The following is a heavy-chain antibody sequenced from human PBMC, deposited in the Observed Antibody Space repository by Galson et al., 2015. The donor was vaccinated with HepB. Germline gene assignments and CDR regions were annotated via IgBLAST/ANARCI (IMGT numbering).Heavy chain of an antibody. CDR3: ARLDILTGYYWYAFDI. J-gene: IGHJ3*02. D-gene: IGHD3-9*01. V-gene: IGHV5-51*01. CDR1: GYSFTSYW. Sequence: QSGAEVKKPGESLKISCKGSGYSFTSYWIGWVRQMPGKGLEWMGIIYPGDSDTRYSPSFQGQVTISADKSISTAYLQWSSLKASDTAMYYCARLDILTGYYWYAFDIWGQGTMVTVSS. CDR2: IYPGDSDT.